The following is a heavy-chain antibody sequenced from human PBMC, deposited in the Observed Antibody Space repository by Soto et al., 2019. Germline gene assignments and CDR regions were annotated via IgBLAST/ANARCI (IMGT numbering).Heavy chain of an antibody. Sequence: GESLKISCKGSGYSFTSYWIGWVRQMPGKGLEWMGIIYPGDSDIRYSPSFQGQVPISADKSISTAYLQWSSLKASDTAMYYCARRCYGGNSGGYWFDPWGQGTLVTVS. CDR3: ARRCYGGNSGGYWFDP. CDR1: GYSFTSYW. V-gene: IGHV5-51*01. J-gene: IGHJ5*02. CDR2: IYPGDSDI. D-gene: IGHD4-17*01.